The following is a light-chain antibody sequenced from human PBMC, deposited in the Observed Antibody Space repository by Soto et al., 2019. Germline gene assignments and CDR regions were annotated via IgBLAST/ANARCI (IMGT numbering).Light chain of an antibody. CDR3: LLSYNGPYV. Sequence: QAVVTQEPSLTVAPGGTVTLAWGSVTGAVTNGHYPYWFQQKPGQAPRTLIYDTTNRHSWTPARFSGSLLGGKAALTLSGAHPEDEAEYYCLLSYNGPYVFGTGTKVTVL. V-gene: IGLV7-46*01. CDR2: DTT. CDR1: TGAVTNGHY. J-gene: IGLJ1*01.